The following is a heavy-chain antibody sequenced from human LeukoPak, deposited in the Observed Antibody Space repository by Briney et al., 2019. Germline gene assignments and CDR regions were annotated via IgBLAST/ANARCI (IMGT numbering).Heavy chain of an antibody. CDR2: ISGSGGST. CDR3: AKDQGISGYDPAWDY. CDR1: GFTFSSYA. Sequence: GGSLRLSCAASGFTFSSYAMSWVRQAPGKGLEWVSAISGSGGSTYYADSVKGRFTISRDNSKNTLYLQMNSLGAEDTAVYYCAKDQGISGYDPAWDYWGQGTLVTVSS. V-gene: IGHV3-23*01. J-gene: IGHJ4*02. D-gene: IGHD5-12*01.